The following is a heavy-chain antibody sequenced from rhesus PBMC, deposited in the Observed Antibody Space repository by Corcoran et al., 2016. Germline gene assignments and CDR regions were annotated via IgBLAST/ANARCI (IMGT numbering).Heavy chain of an antibody. J-gene: IGHJ4*01. CDR3: ARASKIRIDY. Sequence: QLQLQESGPGLVKPSETLSLTCAVSGGSISGSWWSRIRQPPGKGLEWIGRIDSSGSTDYNPSLKSRVTISRDTSKNQFSLKLSSVTAADTAVYYCARASKIRIDYWGQGVLVTVSS. D-gene: IGHD2-21*01. CDR1: GGSISGSW. CDR2: IDSSGST. V-gene: IGHV4-160*01.